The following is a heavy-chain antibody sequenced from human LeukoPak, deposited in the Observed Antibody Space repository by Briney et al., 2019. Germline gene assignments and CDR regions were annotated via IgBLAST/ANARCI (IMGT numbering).Heavy chain of an antibody. J-gene: IGHJ3*02. D-gene: IGHD2-2*01. V-gene: IGHV4-38-2*02. Sequence: SETLSLTCTVSGYSISSGYYWGWIRQPPRKGLEWIGSIYHSGSTYYNPPLKSRVTISVDTSKNQFSLKLSSVTAADTAVYYCAREAGRMWYQLLMGAFDIWGQGTMVTVSS. CDR2: IYHSGST. CDR3: AREAGRMWYQLLMGAFDI. CDR1: GYSISSGYY.